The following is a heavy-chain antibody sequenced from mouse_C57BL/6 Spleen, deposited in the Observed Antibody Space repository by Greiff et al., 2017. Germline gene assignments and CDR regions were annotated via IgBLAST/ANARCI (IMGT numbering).Heavy chain of an antibody. CDR3: TLYGSSVDFGY. CDR1: GFNIKDYY. V-gene: IGHV14-1*01. J-gene: IGHJ2*01. CDR2: IDPEDGDT. Sequence: VQLQQSGAELVRPGASVKLSCTASGFNIKDYYMHWVKQRPEQGLEWIGRIDPEDGDTEYAPKFQGKSTMTADTSSNTAYLQLRSLTSEDTAVYYCTLYGSSVDFGYWGQGTTLTVSS. D-gene: IGHD1-1*01.